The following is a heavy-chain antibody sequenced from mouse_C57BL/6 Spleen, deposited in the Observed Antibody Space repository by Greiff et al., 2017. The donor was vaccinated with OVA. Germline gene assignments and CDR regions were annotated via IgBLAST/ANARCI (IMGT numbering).Heavy chain of an antibody. V-gene: IGHV1-61*01. D-gene: IGHD2-1*01. CDR2: IYPSDSDT. J-gene: IGHJ4*01. CDR1: GYTFTSYW. Sequence: QVQLQQPGAELVRPGSSVKLSCKASGYTFTSYWMDWVKQRPGQGLEWIGNIYPSDSDTHYNQKFKDKATLTVDKSSSTAYMQLSSLTSEDSAVYYCARSGYYGNHSYAMDYWGQGTSVTVSS. CDR3: ARSGYYGNHSYAMDY.